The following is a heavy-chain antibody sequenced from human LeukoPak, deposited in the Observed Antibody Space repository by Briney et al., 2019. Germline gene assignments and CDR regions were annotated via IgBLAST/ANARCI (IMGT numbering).Heavy chain of an antibody. CDR1: GGSISSSSYY. Sequence: SETLSLTCTVSGGSISSSSYYWGWIRQPPGKGLEWIGSIYYSGSTYYNSSLKSRVTISVDTSKNQFSLKLSSVTAADTAVYYCARDLGGIDYWGQGTLVTVSS. V-gene: IGHV4-39*07. CDR2: IYYSGST. J-gene: IGHJ4*02. D-gene: IGHD3-16*01. CDR3: ARDLGGIDY.